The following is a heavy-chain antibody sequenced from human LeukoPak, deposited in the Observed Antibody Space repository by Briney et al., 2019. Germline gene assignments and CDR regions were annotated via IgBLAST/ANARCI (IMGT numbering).Heavy chain of an antibody. V-gene: IGHV4-61*02. CDR3: ARGPFIYDFWSGWADPSYYMDV. D-gene: IGHD3-3*01. J-gene: IGHJ6*03. CDR1: GGSISSGSYY. Sequence: SETLSLTCTVSGGSISSGSYYWSWIRQPAGKGLEWTGRIYTSGSTNYNPSLKSRVTISVDTSKNQFSLKLSSVTAADTAVYYCARGPFIYDFWSGWADPSYYMDVWGKGTTVTVSS. CDR2: IYTSGST.